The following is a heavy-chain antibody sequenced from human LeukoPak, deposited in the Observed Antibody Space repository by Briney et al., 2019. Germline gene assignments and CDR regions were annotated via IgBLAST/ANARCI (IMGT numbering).Heavy chain of an antibody. J-gene: IGHJ4*02. CDR1: GGSISSSY. V-gene: IGHV3-23*01. Sequence: PSGTLSLTCAVSGGSISSSYWWSWVRQAPGKGLEWVSAISVSGNTYHADSVKGRFTISRDSSKNTLYLQMNRLRAEDAAVYYCAKAPVTTCSGAYCYPFDYWGQGTLVTVSS. CDR3: AKAPVTTCSGAYCYPFDY. D-gene: IGHD2-21*01. CDR2: ISVSGNT.